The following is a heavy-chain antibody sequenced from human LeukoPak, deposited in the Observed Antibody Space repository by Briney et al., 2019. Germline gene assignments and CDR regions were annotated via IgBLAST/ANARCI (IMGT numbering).Heavy chain of an antibody. Sequence: PGGSLRLSCAASGFTFSSYWMHWVRQAPGKGLVWVSRVNSDGSSTTYADSVKGRFTISRDNAKNTLYLQMNSLRAEDTAVYYCASSDLPDAFDFWGQGTMVTVSS. CDR2: VNSDGSST. J-gene: IGHJ3*01. CDR3: ASSDLPDAFDF. CDR1: GFTFSSYW. V-gene: IGHV3-74*01.